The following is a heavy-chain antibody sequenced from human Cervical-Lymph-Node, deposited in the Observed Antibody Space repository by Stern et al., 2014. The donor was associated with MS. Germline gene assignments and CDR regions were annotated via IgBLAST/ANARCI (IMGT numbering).Heavy chain of an antibody. J-gene: IGHJ5*02. V-gene: IGHV3-33*01. CDR2: IWRDGSQK. Sequence: QVQLVESGGGVVQPGRSLRLTCAASGFTFDMYAMQWVRQAPGKAPEWVALIWRDGSQKHYADSVKGRFTISRDNSKNTLSLQMDSLRHEDTAVYYCARGGYLLPMAHFFDPWGQGTPVIVSS. CDR3: ARGGYLLPMAHFFDP. D-gene: IGHD5-12*01. CDR1: GFTFDMYA.